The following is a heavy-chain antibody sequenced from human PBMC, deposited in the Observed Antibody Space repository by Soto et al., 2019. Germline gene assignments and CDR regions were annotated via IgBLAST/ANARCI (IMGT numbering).Heavy chain of an antibody. Sequence: QLQLQESGSGLVKPSQTLSLTCAVSGGSISSGGYSWSWIRQPPGKGLEWIGYIYHSGSTYYYQSLQSRVIISVDSSKNQFALKLSSVTAADTAVYYGGRLWMYAPLFDSWGQVILVTFSA. V-gene: IGHV4-30-2*01. CDR1: GGSISSGGYS. CDR2: IYHSGST. CDR3: GRLWMYAPLFDS. J-gene: IGHJ5*01. D-gene: IGHD2-8*01.